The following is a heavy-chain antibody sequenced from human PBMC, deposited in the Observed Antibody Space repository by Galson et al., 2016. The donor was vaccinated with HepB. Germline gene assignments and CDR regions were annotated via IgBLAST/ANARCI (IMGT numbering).Heavy chain of an antibody. CDR2: IYYTGTT. V-gene: IGHV4-39*07. J-gene: IGHJ6*02. CDR3: ARLPGWRRFRFINYSMDV. Sequence: ETLSLTCTVSGDSISNSPNYYWGWIRQTPGKGLQWIASIYYTGTTYYSPSLKSRVTISVDTSKNQISLSLNSLTAADTGVYYCARLPGWRRFRFINYSMDVWGQGTTVTVSS. CDR1: GDSISNSPNYY. D-gene: IGHD5-12*01.